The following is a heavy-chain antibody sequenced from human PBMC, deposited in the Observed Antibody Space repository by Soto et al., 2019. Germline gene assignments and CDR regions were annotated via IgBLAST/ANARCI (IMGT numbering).Heavy chain of an antibody. CDR2: VSGSGGGT. Sequence: GGSLTLSCAASGFTLKSYAMTWVRQAPGKGLEWVSSVSGSGGGTYYADSVKGRFTISRDNPKNTVYLQMNSLRAEDTAVYYCARGGYCTTITCYANFFYMDVWGKGTSVTVSS. J-gene: IGHJ6*03. V-gene: IGHV3-23*01. D-gene: IGHD2-2*01. CDR1: GFTLKSYA. CDR3: ARGGYCTTITCYANFFYMDV.